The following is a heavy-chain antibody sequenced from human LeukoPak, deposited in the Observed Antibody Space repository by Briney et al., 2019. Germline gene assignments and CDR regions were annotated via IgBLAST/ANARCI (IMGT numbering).Heavy chain of an antibody. Sequence: GGSLTLSSAASGFTDSSNYMSWVRQAAGKGLEWVSGIYSVGSTYYAESVNGRFTISRDNSKNTLHLQMNSLRAEDTAVYYCAREAGSYGDDYYFDYWGQGTLVTVSS. V-gene: IGHV3-53*01. J-gene: IGHJ4*02. CDR1: GFTDSSNY. D-gene: IGHD5-18*01. CDR3: AREAGSYGDDYYFDY. CDR2: IYSVGST.